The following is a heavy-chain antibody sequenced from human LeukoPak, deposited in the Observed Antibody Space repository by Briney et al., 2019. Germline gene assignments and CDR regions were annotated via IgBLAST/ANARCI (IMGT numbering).Heavy chain of an antibody. CDR2: IKQDGSEK. V-gene: IGHV3-7*01. CDR3: ARDLMVRGLDAFDI. Sequence: PGGSLGLSCAASGFTFSSYWMSWVRQAPGKGLEWVANIKQDGSEKYYVDSVKGRFTISRDNAKNSLYLQMNSLRAEDTAVYYCARDLMVRGLDAFDIWGQGTMVTVSS. CDR1: GFTFSSYW. J-gene: IGHJ3*02. D-gene: IGHD3-10*01.